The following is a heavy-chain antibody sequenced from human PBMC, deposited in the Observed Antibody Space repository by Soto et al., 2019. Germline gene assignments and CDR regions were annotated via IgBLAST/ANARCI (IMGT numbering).Heavy chain of an antibody. CDR1: GFTFSSYG. CDR3: AKSLLWFGELNYGMDV. Sequence: QVQLVESGGGVVQPGRSLRLSCAASGFTFSSYGMHWVRQAPGKGLEWVAVISYDGSNKYYADSVKGRFTISRDNSKNTLYLQMNSLRAEDTAVYYCAKSLLWFGELNYGMDVWGQGITVTVSS. D-gene: IGHD3-10*01. J-gene: IGHJ6*02. V-gene: IGHV3-30*18. CDR2: ISYDGSNK.